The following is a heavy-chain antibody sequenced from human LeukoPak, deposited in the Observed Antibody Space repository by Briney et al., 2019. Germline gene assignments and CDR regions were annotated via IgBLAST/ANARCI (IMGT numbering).Heavy chain of an antibody. CDR2: IIPIFGTA. D-gene: IGHD5-18*01. Sequence: SVKVSCKASGGTFSSYAINWVRQAPGQGFEWMGGIIPIFGTANYAQKFQGRVTITADESTSTAYMELSSLRSEDAAVYYCARGKDTAMVIPYNWFDPWGQGTLVTVSS. CDR1: GGTFSSYA. J-gene: IGHJ5*02. CDR3: ARGKDTAMVIPYNWFDP. V-gene: IGHV1-69*13.